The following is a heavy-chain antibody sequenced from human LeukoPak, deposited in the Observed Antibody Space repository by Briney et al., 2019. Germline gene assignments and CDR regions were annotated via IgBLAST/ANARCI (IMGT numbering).Heavy chain of an antibody. CDR2: IDTAWAT. Sequence: GGSLRLSCAASGVTFSSYDMHWVRHPTGKGLDWVSGIDTAWATYYPGTVKGRFTISRDNAKNSLYLQMNSLRAGDTAVYYCVTGAGKGGYNEAYFDYWGQGALVTVSA. V-gene: IGHV3-13*01. CDR3: VTGAGKGGYNEAYFDY. J-gene: IGHJ4*02. D-gene: IGHD5-24*01. CDR1: GVTFSSYD.